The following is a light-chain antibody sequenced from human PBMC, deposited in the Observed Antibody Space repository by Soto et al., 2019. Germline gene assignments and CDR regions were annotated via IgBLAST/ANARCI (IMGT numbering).Light chain of an antibody. CDR3: TSFAPGRIYV. CDR1: SSNIGAHYD. J-gene: IGLJ1*01. Sequence: QSVLTQPPSVSGAPGQRVTISCTGSSSNIGAHYDVSWYQQHPGRAPKLIIYEVSHRFSGLSYRFSGSKSGNTASLTISGLQAEDEGDYYCTSFAPGRIYVFGSGTKVTVL. CDR2: EVS. V-gene: IGLV1-40*01.